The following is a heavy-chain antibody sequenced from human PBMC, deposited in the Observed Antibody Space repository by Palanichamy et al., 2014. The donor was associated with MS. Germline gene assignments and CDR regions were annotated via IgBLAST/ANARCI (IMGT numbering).Heavy chain of an antibody. Sequence: EVQLVESGGGLVPPGGSLRLSCAASGFHLFYLLDELGPPGSGKGLEWVANIKEDGSQMSYMDSVKGRFTISRDNAKNSLYLQMNSLRAEDTAVYYCARDFAYTPGGDYWGQGTLVTVSS. J-gene: IGHJ4*02. CDR3: ARDFAYTPGGDY. CDR2: IKEDGSQM. D-gene: IGHD3-16*01. V-gene: IGHV3-7*01. CDR1: GFHLFYLL.